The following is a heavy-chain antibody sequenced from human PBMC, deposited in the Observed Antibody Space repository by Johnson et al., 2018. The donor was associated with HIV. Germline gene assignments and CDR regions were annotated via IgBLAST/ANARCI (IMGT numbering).Heavy chain of an antibody. Sequence: MQLVESGGGLVQSGGSLRLSCEASRITVGSNYMSWVRRAPGKGLEWVSAIGTAGDTYYPGSVKCRFTISRENAKNTLYLQMNSLRAEDTAVYYCARATTPHDAFDIWGKGTMVTVSS. J-gene: IGHJ3*02. CDR1: RITVGSNY. CDR3: ARATTPHDAFDI. D-gene: IGHD1-1*01. CDR2: IGTAGDT. V-gene: IGHV3-66*01.